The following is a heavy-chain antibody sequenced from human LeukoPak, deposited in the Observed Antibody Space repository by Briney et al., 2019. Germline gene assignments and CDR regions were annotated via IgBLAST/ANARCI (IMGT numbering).Heavy chain of an antibody. J-gene: IGHJ4*02. D-gene: IGHD3-10*01. CDR3: ARDEPGYGEFLLY. CDR2: IKRDGSET. CDR1: GFTLGDYW. Sequence: PGGSLRLSCAASGFTLGDYWMSWVRQPPGKGLEWVANIKRDGSETHYGDSVKGRFTISRDNTKNLPYLQMNSLRAEDTAVYYCARDEPGYGEFLLYWGQGTLVTVSS. V-gene: IGHV3-7*01.